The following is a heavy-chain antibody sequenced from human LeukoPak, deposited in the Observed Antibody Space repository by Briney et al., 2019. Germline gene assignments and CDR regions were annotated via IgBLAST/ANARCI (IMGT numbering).Heavy chain of an antibody. CDR3: ARGDRVGVTTGHFDY. J-gene: IGHJ4*02. V-gene: IGHV3-7*03. CDR1: GFTFSSYW. Sequence: PGGSLRLSCAASGFTFSSYWLTWVRPAPGKGLEWVANIKQDGSEKYYVDSVKGRFTISRDDGKSSLYLQMSSLRADDTAVYYCARGDRVGVTTGHFDYWGQGALVTVSS. D-gene: IGHD1-26*01. CDR2: IKQDGSEK.